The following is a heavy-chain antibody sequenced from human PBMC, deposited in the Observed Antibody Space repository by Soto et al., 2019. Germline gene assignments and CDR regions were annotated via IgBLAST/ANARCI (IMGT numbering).Heavy chain of an antibody. V-gene: IGHV3-11*01. CDR3: ARGRHAARPFDY. CDR1: GVTFECYS. CDR2: ISSSGSTI. Sequence: RLSCAASGVTFECYSMSWPRQAPGKGLEWVSYISSSGSTIYYADSVKGRFTISRDNAKNSLYLQMNSLRAEDTAVYYCARGRHAARPFDYWGQGTLVTVSS. D-gene: IGHD6-6*01. J-gene: IGHJ4*02.